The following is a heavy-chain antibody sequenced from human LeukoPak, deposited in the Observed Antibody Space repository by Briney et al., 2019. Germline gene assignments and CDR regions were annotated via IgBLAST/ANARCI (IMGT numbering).Heavy chain of an antibody. CDR1: GFTFSDYY. CDR3: ARRIWGADPQSHTFDI. CDR2: ISRTI. V-gene: IGHV3-11*01. J-gene: IGHJ3*02. D-gene: IGHD3-16*01. Sequence: PGGSLRLSCAASGFTFSDYYVGWIRQAPGKGLEWISYISRTIYYADSVKGRFTISRDNAKNSLYLQMNSLRAEDTAVYYCARRIWGADPQSHTFDIWGQGTMVTVSS.